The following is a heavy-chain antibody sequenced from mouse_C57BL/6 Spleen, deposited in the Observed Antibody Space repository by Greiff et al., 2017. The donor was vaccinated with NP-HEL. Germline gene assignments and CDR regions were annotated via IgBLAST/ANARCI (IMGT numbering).Heavy chain of an antibody. J-gene: IGHJ2*01. CDR1: GYTFTSYW. CDR3: ARRNLDGNFDY. D-gene: IGHD2-1*01. V-gene: IGHV1-59*01. Sequence: VQLQQPGAELVRPGTSVKLSCKASGYTFTSYWMHWVKQRPGQGLEWIGVIDPSDSYTNYNQKFKGKATLTVDTSSSTAYMQLSSLTSEDSAVYYCARRNLDGNFDYWGQGTTLTVSS. CDR2: IDPSDSYT.